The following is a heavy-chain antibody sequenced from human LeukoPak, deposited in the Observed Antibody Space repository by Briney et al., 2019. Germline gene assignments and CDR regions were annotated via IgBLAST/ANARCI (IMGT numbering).Heavy chain of an antibody. CDR1: GFTFSSYA. CDR2: ISDSGGST. D-gene: IGHD4-17*01. V-gene: IGHV3-23*01. J-gene: IGHJ4*02. CDR3: ATRPGYGDYFSGLFDY. Sequence: GGSLRLSCAASGFTFSSYAMSWVRQAPGKGLEWVSAISDSGGSTYYADSVKGRFTISRDNSKNTLYLQMNSLRAEDTAVYYCATRPGYGDYFSGLFDYWGQGTLVTVSS.